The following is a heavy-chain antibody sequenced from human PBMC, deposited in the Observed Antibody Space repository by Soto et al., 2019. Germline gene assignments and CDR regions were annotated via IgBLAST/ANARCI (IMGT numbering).Heavy chain of an antibody. CDR3: ATYGDYSTIYYYYGMDV. D-gene: IGHD4-17*01. J-gene: IGHJ6*02. Sequence: ASVKVSCKASGGTFSSYAISWVRQAPGQGLEWMGGIIPIFGTANYAQKFQGRVTITADESTSTAYMELSSLRSEDTAVYYCATYGDYSTIYYYYGMDVWGQGTTVTVSS. CDR1: GGTFSSYA. V-gene: IGHV1-69*13. CDR2: IIPIFGTA.